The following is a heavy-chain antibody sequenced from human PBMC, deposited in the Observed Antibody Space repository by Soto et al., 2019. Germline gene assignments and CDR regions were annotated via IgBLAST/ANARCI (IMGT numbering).Heavy chain of an antibody. CDR3: AMDESGYAQ. D-gene: IGHD5-12*01. CDR1: GLTFSTHW. J-gene: IGHJ4*02. CDR2: IKEDGSNK. Sequence: EAQLVQSGGGLVQPGGSLRLSCTASGLTFSTHWMSWVRQTPEKGLEWVGNIKEDGSNKYYVDSVKGRFTISRDNAKKSLYLQMDSLRVEDSAVYYCAMDESGYAQWGQGTRVTVSS. V-gene: IGHV3-7*04.